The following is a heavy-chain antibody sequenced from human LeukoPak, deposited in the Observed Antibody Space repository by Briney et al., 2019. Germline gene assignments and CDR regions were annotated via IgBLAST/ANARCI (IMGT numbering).Heavy chain of an antibody. J-gene: IGHJ6*02. CDR2: IGGSGDTT. CDR1: GFTFSGYA. V-gene: IGHV3-23*01. D-gene: IGHD3-10*02. Sequence: GGSLRLSCAASGFTFSGYAMAWVRQAPGKGLEWVSVIGGSGDTTRYADSVKGRFTISRDKSKTTLFLRMNSLRVEDTAVYYCATKFGESYYYYYGLDVWGQGTTVTVSS. CDR3: ATKFGESYYYYYGLDV.